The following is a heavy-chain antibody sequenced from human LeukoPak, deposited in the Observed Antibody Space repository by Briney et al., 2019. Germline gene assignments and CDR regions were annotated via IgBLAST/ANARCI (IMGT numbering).Heavy chain of an antibody. Sequence: GGSLRLSCTASGFIFSSYAMSWVRQAPGKGLEWVSTISCSGGTTYYADSVKGRFTISRDNSKNTAYLQMNSLRAEDTAVYYCAKDRFCMNDVCHGDFDYWGQGNLVTVSS. CDR3: AKDRFCMNDVCHGDFDY. V-gene: IGHV3-23*01. D-gene: IGHD2-8*01. J-gene: IGHJ4*02. CDR1: GFIFSSYA. CDR2: ISCSGGTT.